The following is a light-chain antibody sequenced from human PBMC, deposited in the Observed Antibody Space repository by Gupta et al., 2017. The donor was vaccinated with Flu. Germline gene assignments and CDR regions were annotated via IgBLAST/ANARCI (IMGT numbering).Light chain of an antibody. Sequence: GDRATITCRGSQSSDIWLAWYQQTPGKVPKLLIYKASTLEIGVPSWFSGSGSGTEFTLTINSLQPDDSATYYCQQYDSLWTFGQGTRVEVK. V-gene: IGKV1-5*03. CDR1: QSSDIW. CDR2: KAS. CDR3: QQYDSLWT. J-gene: IGKJ1*01.